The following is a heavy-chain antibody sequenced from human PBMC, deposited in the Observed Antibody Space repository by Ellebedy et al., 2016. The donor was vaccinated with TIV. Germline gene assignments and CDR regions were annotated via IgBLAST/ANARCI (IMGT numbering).Heavy chain of an antibody. V-gene: IGHV4-59*01. J-gene: IGHJ4*02. CDR2: IYYTGST. Sequence: MPSETLSLTCTISDGSISSYYWSWIRQPPGKGLEWIGYIYYTGSTNYNPSLKSRVTISVDTSKNQLSLKLTSVTAADTAVYYCARGGRITMIRGGAFDYWGQGTLVTVSS. CDR1: DGSISSYY. D-gene: IGHD3-10*01. CDR3: ARGGRITMIRGGAFDY.